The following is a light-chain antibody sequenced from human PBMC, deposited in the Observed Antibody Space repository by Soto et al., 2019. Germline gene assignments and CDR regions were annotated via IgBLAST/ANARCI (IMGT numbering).Light chain of an antibody. Sequence: DIQMTQSPSSLSASVGDRVTITCRASQSISSYLNWYQQKPGKAPKLLIYAASSLQSGVPSRFSGSGSGTDFTLTISSLQPEDFATYYCQQSYSTPDGMTFGQGTKLEIK. J-gene: IGKJ2*01. CDR3: QQSYSTPDGMT. CDR1: QSISSY. V-gene: IGKV1-39*01. CDR2: AAS.